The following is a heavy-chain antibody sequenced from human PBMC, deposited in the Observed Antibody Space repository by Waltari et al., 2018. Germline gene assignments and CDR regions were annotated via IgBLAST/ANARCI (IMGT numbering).Heavy chain of an antibody. CDR2: IKRDGSEK. CDR1: GFTFSTYW. D-gene: IGHD1-26*01. Sequence: EVQLEESGGGLVQPGGSLKLSCAASGFTFSTYWMSWVRQTPGKGLVWGAGIKRDGSEKHYVDSVKGRFTIARDNAKNSLFVQLNSLRAEDTAVYYCARGHYQLEVWGQGTTVTVSS. CDR3: ARGHYQLEV. V-gene: IGHV3-7*01. J-gene: IGHJ6*02.